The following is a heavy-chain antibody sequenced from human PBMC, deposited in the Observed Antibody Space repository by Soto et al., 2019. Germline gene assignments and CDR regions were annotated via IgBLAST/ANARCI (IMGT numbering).Heavy chain of an antibody. Sequence: SVKISCNAPVYALTSYDINWVRQATGQGLEWMGWMNPNSGNTGYAQKFQGRVTMTRNTSISTAYMEMSRLRSEDTAVYYCSRVTMGCSSTSCYPDAFDIWGQGTMVTVSS. CDR3: SRVTMGCSSTSCYPDAFDI. CDR1: VYALTSYD. D-gene: IGHD2-2*01. V-gene: IGHV1-8*01. CDR2: MNPNSGNT. J-gene: IGHJ3*02.